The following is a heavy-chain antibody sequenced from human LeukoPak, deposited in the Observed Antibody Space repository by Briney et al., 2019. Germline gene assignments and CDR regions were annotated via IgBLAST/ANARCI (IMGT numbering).Heavy chain of an antibody. CDR3: AEDLYDFWSGYYAPPFDY. CDR1: GFTFSSYA. J-gene: IGHJ4*02. D-gene: IGHD3-3*01. CDR2: ISGSGGST. V-gene: IGHV3-23*01. Sequence: GGSLRLSCAASGFTFSSYAMSWVRQAPGKGLEWVSAISGSGGSTYYADSVKGRFTISRDNSKNTLYLQMNSLRAEDTAVYYCAEDLYDFWSGYYAPPFDYWGQGTLVTVSS.